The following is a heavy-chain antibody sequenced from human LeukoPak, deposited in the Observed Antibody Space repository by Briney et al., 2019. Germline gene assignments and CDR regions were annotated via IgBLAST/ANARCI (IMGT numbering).Heavy chain of an antibody. D-gene: IGHD6-13*01. J-gene: IGHJ6*02. CDR3: ARLRAAATSGMDV. V-gene: IGHV1-18*01. CDR2: ISAYNGNT. Sequence: ASVKVSCRASGYTFTSYGISWVRQAPGQGLEWMGWISAYNGNTNYAQKLQGRVTMTTDTSTNTAYMELRSLRSDDTAVYYCARLRAAATSGMDVWGQGTTVTVSS. CDR1: GYTFTSYG.